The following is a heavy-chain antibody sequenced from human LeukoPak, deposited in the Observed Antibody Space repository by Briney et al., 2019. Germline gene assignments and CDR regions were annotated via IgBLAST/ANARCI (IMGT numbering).Heavy chain of an antibody. CDR1: GFTFNSYR. D-gene: IGHD6-19*01. V-gene: IGHV3-21*01. Sequence: GGSLRLSCAASGFTFNSYRMNWVRQAPGKGLEWVSSISSSSSYIYYADSVKDRFTISRDNAKNSLYLQMNSLRAEDTAVYYCARDKAVAETGSGMDVWGQGTTVTVSS. J-gene: IGHJ6*02. CDR3: ARDKAVAETGSGMDV. CDR2: ISSSSSYI.